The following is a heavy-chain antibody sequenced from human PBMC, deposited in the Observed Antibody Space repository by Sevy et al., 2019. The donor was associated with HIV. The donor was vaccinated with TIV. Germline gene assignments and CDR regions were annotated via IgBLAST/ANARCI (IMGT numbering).Heavy chain of an antibody. CDR3: AGDYGSGSYSRPVRFDY. V-gene: IGHV3-30-3*01. J-gene: IGHJ4*02. CDR2: ISYGGSNK. Sequence: GGSLRLSCAASGFTFSSYAMHWVRQAPGKGLEWVAVISYGGSNKYYADSVKGRFTISRDNSKNTLYLQMNSLRAEDTAVYYCAGDYGSGSYSRPVRFDYWGQGTLVTVSS. CDR1: GFTFSSYA. D-gene: IGHD3-10*01.